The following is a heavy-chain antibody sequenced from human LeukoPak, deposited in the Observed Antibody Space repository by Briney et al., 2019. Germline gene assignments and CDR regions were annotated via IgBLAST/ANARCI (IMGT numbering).Heavy chain of an antibody. J-gene: IGHJ4*02. V-gene: IGHV3-33*01. CDR2: IWYDGSNK. D-gene: IGHD3-22*01. CDR3: ARDSNKYYYDSSGSEHSDY. Sequence: GGSLRLSCAASGFTFSSYGMHWVRQAPGKGLEWVAVIWYDGSNKYYADSVKGRFTISRDNSKNTLYLQMNSLRAEDTAVYYCARDSNKYYYDSSGSEHSDYWGQGTLVTVSS. CDR1: GFTFSSYG.